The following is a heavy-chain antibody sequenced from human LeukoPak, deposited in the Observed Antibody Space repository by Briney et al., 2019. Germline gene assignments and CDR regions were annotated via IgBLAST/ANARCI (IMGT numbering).Heavy chain of an antibody. CDR3: ARDLQGLPDY. CDR1: GFTFNNHA. Sequence: GRSLRLSCAAAGFTFNNHAMHWVRQAPGKGLEWVAVISYHGDDKYYADSVKGRFTISRDNFKNTLELQMNSLGGEDTAVYYCARDLQGLPDYWGQGTLVTVSS. V-gene: IGHV3-30*04. CDR2: ISYHGDDK. J-gene: IGHJ4*02. D-gene: IGHD6-19*01.